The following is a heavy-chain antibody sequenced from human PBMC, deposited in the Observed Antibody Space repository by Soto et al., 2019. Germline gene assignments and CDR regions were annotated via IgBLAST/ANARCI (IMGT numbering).Heavy chain of an antibody. J-gene: IGHJ5*02. Sequence: GESLKISCKGSGYSFTSYWISWVRQMPGKGLEWMGIIYPGDSDTRYSPSFQGQVTISADKSISTAYLQWSSLKASDTAMYYCAKSELGYCSGGSCYARGWFDPWGQGTLVTV. V-gene: IGHV5-51*01. CDR1: GYSFTSYW. D-gene: IGHD2-15*01. CDR3: AKSELGYCSGGSCYARGWFDP. CDR2: IYPGDSDT.